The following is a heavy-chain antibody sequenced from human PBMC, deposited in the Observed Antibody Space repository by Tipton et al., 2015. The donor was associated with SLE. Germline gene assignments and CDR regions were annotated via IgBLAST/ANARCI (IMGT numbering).Heavy chain of an antibody. D-gene: IGHD2-15*01. CDR1: DDSIRDYY. CDR3: ATTGGYCSANSCASDSFDF. J-gene: IGHJ3*01. Sequence: TLSLTCSVSDDSIRDYYFSWIRQPPGNKLEWIGCTSYSGSTRYNPSLESRVTISLATSKSHFSLKLSYVTAADTAVYFCATTGGYCSANSCASDSFDFWGHGTMVTVSS. V-gene: IGHV4-59*08. CDR2: TSYSGST.